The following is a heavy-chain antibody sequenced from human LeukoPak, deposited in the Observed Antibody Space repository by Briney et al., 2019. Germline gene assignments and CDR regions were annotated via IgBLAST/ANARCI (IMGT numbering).Heavy chain of an antibody. CDR2: INPNSGGT. CDR3: ARDQDYDSSGYYYPDY. V-gene: IGHV1-2*02. D-gene: IGHD3-22*01. Sequence: VASVKVSCKASGYTFTGYYMHWVRQAPGQGLEWMGWINPNSGGTNYAQKFQGRVTMTRDTSISTAYMELSRLRSDDTAVYYCARDQDYDSSGYYYPDYWGQGTLVTVSS. CDR1: GYTFTGYY. J-gene: IGHJ4*02.